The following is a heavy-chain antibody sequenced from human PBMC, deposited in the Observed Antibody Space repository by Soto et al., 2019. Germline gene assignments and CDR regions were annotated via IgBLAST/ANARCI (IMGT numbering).Heavy chain of an antibody. CDR2: INPDGGST. J-gene: IGHJ4*02. Sequence: ASVKVSCKTSGYTFANYYMHWVRQAPGQGLEWMGIINPDGGSTRYAQKFQGRVTMTRDTSTSTVYMELSSLRSEDTALYYCAKAPRGGVIITTTSAHIDYWGQGTLVTVSS. CDR3: AKAPRGGVIITTTSAHIDY. CDR1: GYTFANYY. V-gene: IGHV1-46*01. D-gene: IGHD3-3*01.